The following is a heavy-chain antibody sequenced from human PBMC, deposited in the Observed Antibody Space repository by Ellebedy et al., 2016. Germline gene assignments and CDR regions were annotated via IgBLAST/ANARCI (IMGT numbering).Heavy chain of an antibody. CDR3: ARDYYDSSEAFDY. D-gene: IGHD3-22*01. Sequence: ASVKVSXKASGYTFTSYDINWVRQATGQGLEWMGWMNPNSGNTGYAQKFQGRVTMTRNTSISTAYMELSSLRSEDTAVYYCARDYYDSSEAFDYWGQGTLVTVSS. CDR1: GYTFTSYD. CDR2: MNPNSGNT. J-gene: IGHJ4*02. V-gene: IGHV1-8*01.